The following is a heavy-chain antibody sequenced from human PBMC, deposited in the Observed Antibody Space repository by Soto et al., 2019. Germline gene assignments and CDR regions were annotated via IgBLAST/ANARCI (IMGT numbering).Heavy chain of an antibody. V-gene: IGHV3-33*01. Sequence: GGSLRLSWVASGFAFSSFGMHWVRQAPGKGMEWVAIIWYDGSDKYYGDSVKGPFTISRDNSKNTLFLQMNSLRAEDTAVYHCAFGNLSYYFDYWGQGTPVTVSS. CDR3: AFGNLSYYFDY. J-gene: IGHJ4*02. CDR1: GFAFSSFG. CDR2: IWYDGSDK. D-gene: IGHD3-16*01.